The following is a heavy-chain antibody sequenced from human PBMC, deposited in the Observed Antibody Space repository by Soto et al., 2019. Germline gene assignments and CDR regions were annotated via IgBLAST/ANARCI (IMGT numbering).Heavy chain of an antibody. J-gene: IGHJ4*02. D-gene: IGHD3-3*01. Sequence: SETLSLTCTVSGGSISSSSYYWGWIRQPPGKGLEWIGSIYYSGSTYYNPSLKSRVTISVDTSKNQFSLKLSSVTAADTAVYYCAIQVSHYDFWSGYAYWGQGTLVTVSS. CDR3: AIQVSHYDFWSGYAY. CDR2: IYYSGST. V-gene: IGHV4-39*01. CDR1: GGSISSSSYY.